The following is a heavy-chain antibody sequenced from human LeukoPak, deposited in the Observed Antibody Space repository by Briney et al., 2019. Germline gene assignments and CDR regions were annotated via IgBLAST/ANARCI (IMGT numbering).Heavy chain of an antibody. J-gene: IGHJ5*02. D-gene: IGHD2-15*01. Sequence: SETLSLTCTVSDGSMSNYYWSWLRQPPGKGLEWIGYIFTSGTTTYNPSLKSRVTISLDTSKNRFSLELTSVTAADTAVYYCARRVRCSARYCSNWFDPWGQGTLVTVSS. CDR3: ARRVRCSARYCSNWFDP. CDR1: DGSMSNYY. CDR2: IFTSGTT. V-gene: IGHV4-4*09.